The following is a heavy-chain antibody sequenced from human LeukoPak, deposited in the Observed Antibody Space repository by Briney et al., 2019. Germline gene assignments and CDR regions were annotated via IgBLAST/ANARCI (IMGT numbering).Heavy chain of an antibody. D-gene: IGHD5-12*01. CDR3: ASSPRRMGYSGYYDAFDI. CDR2: IYTSEST. V-gene: IGHV4-61*02. J-gene: IGHJ3*02. CDR1: GGSISSSNYY. Sequence: PSETLSLTCSVSGGSISSSNYYWSWIRQPAGKGLEWIGRIYTSESTNYNPSLKSRVTISVDTSRNQFSLKLSSVTAADTAVYYCASSPRRMGYSGYYDAFDIWGQGTMVTVSS.